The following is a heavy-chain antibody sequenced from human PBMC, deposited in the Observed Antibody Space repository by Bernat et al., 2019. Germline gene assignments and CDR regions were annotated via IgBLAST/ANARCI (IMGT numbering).Heavy chain of an antibody. CDR3: ARYTFGSMIVRYVAFDI. Sequence: QLQLQESGPGLVKPSETLSLTCTVSGGSISSSSHYWGWIRQPPGKGLEWIGTIYYSGSTYYNLSLTSRVTISIETSQKQFTVRLSSVTGAATAVYYCARYTFGSMIVRYVAFDIWGQGTMVTVSS. D-gene: IGHD3-22*01. CDR2: IYYSGST. V-gene: IGHV4-39*01. CDR1: GGSISSSSHY. J-gene: IGHJ3*02.